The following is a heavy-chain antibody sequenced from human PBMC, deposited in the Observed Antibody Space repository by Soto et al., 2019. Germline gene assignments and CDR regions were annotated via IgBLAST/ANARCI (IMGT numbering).Heavy chain of an antibody. CDR3: ARVRGGGEEWQGGWFDP. D-gene: IGHD3-3*01. V-gene: IGHV4-59*01. Sequence: QVQLQESGPGLVKPSETLSLTCTVSGGSISSYYWSWIRQPPGKGLEWIGYIYYSGSTNYNPSLKSRVTISVDTSKNQFSLKLSSVTAADTAVYYCARVRGGGEEWQGGWFDPWGQGTLVTVSS. CDR1: GGSISSYY. J-gene: IGHJ5*02. CDR2: IYYSGST.